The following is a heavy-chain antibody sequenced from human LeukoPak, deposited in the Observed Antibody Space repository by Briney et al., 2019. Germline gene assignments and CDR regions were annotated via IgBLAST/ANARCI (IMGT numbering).Heavy chain of an antibody. V-gene: IGHV1-2*06. CDR2: INPNSGGT. CDR3: ARIGTSPSLASSGYNPDY. J-gene: IGHJ4*02. D-gene: IGHD3-22*01. Sequence: VASVKVSCKASGYTFTGYYMHWVRQAPGQGLEWMGRINPNSGGTNYAQKFQGRVTMTRDTSISTAYMELSRLRSDDTAVYYCARIGTSPSLASSGYNPDYWGQGSLVTVSS. CDR1: GYTFTGYY.